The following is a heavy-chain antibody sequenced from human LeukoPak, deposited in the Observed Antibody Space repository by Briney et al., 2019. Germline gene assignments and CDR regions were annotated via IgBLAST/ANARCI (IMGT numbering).Heavy chain of an antibody. CDR1: IFTFSSYA. J-gene: IGHJ6*03. CDR2: ISGSGGST. D-gene: IGHD1-26*01. V-gene: IGHV3-23*01. Sequence: GGSLRLSCAASIFTFSSYAMSWVRQAPGKGLEWVSTISGSGGSTYYADSVKGRFTISRDNSKNTLYLQMNSLRAEDTAVYYCARVSSGSYFGYYYYYMDVWGKGTTVTVSS. CDR3: ARVSSGSYFGYYYYYMDV.